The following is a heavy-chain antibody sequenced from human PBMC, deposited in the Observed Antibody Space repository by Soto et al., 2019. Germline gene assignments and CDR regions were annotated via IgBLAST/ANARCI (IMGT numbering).Heavy chain of an antibody. V-gene: IGHV4-59*01. Sequence: SETLSLTCTVSGGSISSYYWSWIRQPPGKGLEWIGYIYYSGSTNYNPSLKSRVTISVDTSKNQFSLKLSSVTAADTAVYYCARASDDCSGGSCYSDGSYYYYYMDVWGKGTTVTVSS. CDR2: IYYSGST. CDR1: GGSISSYY. CDR3: ARASDDCSGGSCYSDGSYYYYYMDV. D-gene: IGHD2-15*01. J-gene: IGHJ6*03.